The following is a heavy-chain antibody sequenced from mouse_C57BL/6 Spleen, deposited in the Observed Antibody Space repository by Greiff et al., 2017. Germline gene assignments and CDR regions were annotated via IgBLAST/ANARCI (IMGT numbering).Heavy chain of an antibody. V-gene: IGHV3-8*01. D-gene: IGHD1-1*01. Sequence: VQLKESGPGLAKPSQTLSLTCSVTGYSITSDYWNWIRKFPGNKLEYMGYISYSGSTYYNPSLKSRISITRDTSKNQYYLQLNSVTTEDTATYXCARYYGSSYWYFDVWGTGTTVTVSS. J-gene: IGHJ1*03. CDR1: GYSITSDY. CDR3: ARYYGSSYWYFDV. CDR2: ISYSGST.